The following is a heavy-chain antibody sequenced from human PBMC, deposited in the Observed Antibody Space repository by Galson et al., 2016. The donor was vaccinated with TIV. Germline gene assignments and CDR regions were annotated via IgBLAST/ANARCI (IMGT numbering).Heavy chain of an antibody. D-gene: IGHD3-10*01. Sequence: SETLSLTCTVSGGSVSSNKYYWDWIRQPPGKGLEWIGKIYYSGSTHYSTSLKSRVIMSIDTSTNQFSLQLTYVTAADTAVYYCARRSWELLWGWFDPWGQGILVTVYS. J-gene: IGHJ5*02. V-gene: IGHV4-39*01. CDR1: GGSVSSNKYY. CDR2: IYYSGST. CDR3: ARRSWELLWGWFDP.